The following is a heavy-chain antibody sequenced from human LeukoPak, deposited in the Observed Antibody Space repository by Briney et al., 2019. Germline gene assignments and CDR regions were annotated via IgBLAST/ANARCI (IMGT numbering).Heavy chain of an antibody. J-gene: IGHJ4*02. CDR3: AREGAGIITLFGVTVATLYS. CDR1: GVSSTIFT. D-gene: IGHD3-3*01. CDR2: ISMSSDST. Sequence: GGSLRLSSALPGVSSTIFTIECGCQAPGEGLGWVSSISMSSDSTDYADSVKGRFTISRDNTDISFHLQLPSLRCEDMVVYYCAREGAGIITLFGVTVATLYSWGQGTLGTVSS. V-gene: IGHV3-21*01.